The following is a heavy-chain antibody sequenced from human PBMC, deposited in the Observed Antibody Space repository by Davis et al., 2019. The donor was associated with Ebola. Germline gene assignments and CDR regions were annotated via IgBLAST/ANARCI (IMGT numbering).Heavy chain of an antibody. CDR3: ARDGPLFALGDYYYGMDV. V-gene: IGHV3-30-3*01. D-gene: IGHD3-16*01. CDR2: ISYDGSNK. J-gene: IGHJ6*02. Sequence: PGGSLRLSCAASGFTFSRYPMHWVRQAPGKGLEWVALISYDGSNKCYADSVKGRFTISRDNSKNTLYLQMNSLRAEDTAVYYCARDGPLFALGDYYYGMDVWGQGTTVTVSS. CDR1: GFTFSRYP.